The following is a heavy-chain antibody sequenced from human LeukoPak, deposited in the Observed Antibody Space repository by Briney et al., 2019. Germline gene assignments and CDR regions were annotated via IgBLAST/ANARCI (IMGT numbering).Heavy chain of an antibody. Sequence: GASVKVSCKASGYTFTSYYMHWVRQAPGQGLEWMGIINPSGGSTSYAQKFQGRVTMTRDTSTSTVYMELSSLRSEDTAVYYCARAEPTFYSGRHNWFDPWGQGTLVTVSS. CDR3: ARAEPTFYSGRHNWFDP. J-gene: IGHJ5*02. D-gene: IGHD1-26*01. V-gene: IGHV1-46*01. CDR2: INPSGGST. CDR1: GYTFTSYY.